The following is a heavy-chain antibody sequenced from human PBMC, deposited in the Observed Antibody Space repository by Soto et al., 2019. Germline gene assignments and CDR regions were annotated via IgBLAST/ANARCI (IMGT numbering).Heavy chain of an antibody. V-gene: IGHV3-7*01. CDR1: WFTFSNYL. CDR3: ARVAYGHGWSFDY. J-gene: IGHJ4*02. Sequence: PWGSLRLSFEAFWFTFSNYLMSWVRQDPWKGLDGVANRKLDGSEKYYVDSVKGRCTLSRDNAKNSLQLRMSRLRAEDTAIYFCARVAYGHGWSFDYSGLGTLVTVYS. D-gene: IGHD6-19*01. CDR2: RKLDGSEK.